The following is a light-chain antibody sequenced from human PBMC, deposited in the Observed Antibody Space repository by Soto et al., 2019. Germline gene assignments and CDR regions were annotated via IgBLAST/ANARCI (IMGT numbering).Light chain of an antibody. V-gene: IGKV1-13*02. CDR2: DAS. CDR3: QQFNGFPLT. Sequence: IQLTQSPSSLSASVGDRVTITCLAGQDIGSALAWYQQRPGKAPKLLLYDASNLEAGVPSRFSGSGSGTDFTLTITSLRPEDFATYYCQQFNGFPLTFGGGTKVQIK. J-gene: IGKJ4*01. CDR1: QDIGSA.